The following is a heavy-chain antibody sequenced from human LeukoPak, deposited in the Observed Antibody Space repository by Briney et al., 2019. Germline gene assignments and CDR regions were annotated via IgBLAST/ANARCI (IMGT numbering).Heavy chain of an antibody. V-gene: IGHV3-23*01. J-gene: IGHJ6*03. CDR3: AKSFSGWYYYMDV. Sequence: GGSLRLSCAASGFTFSSYGMSWVRQAPGKGLEWVSAISGSGGSTYYADSVKGGFTISRDNSTNTLYLQMNSLRAEDTAVYYCAKSFSGWYYYMDVWGKGTTVTVSS. CDR1: GFTFSSYG. D-gene: IGHD6-19*01. CDR2: ISGSGGST.